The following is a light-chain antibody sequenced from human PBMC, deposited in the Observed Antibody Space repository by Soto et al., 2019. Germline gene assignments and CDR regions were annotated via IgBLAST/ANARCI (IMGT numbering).Light chain of an antibody. CDR3: SSYAGPNTLI. CDR2: EGT. CDR1: SSDVGSYNL. V-gene: IGLV2-23*01. Sequence: QSVLTQPASVSGSPGQSITISCTGTSSDVGSYNLVSWFQQYPGKAPKLIIYEGTKRPSGVSNRFSGSESGNTASLTISGLQAEDEAAYYCSSYAGPNTLIFGGGTQLTVL. J-gene: IGLJ2*01.